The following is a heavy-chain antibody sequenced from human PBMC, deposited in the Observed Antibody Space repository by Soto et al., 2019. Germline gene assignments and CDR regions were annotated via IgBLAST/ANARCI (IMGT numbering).Heavy chain of an antibody. J-gene: IGHJ4*02. Sequence: QVPLQESGPRLVRPSGTLSLTCNVSRGSITTANWWNWVRQPPGRGLEWIGEIYHSGSTNYNLSLRSRVTLSVDKSKTQSSLTLSSVTAADTAIYYCARRGGGVVLAATTPFDYWGQGILVTVSS. CDR2: IYHSGST. D-gene: IGHD2-15*01. CDR1: RGSITTANW. CDR3: ARRGGGVVLAATTPFDY. V-gene: IGHV4-4*02.